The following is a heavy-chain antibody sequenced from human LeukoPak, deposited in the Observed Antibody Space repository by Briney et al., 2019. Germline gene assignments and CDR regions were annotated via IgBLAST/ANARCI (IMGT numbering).Heavy chain of an antibody. D-gene: IGHD6-19*01. CDR3: ARDWGAVAGTFGY. CDR2: IYYSGST. CDR1: GGSISSSSYY. J-gene: IGHJ4*02. V-gene: IGHV4-39*07. Sequence: SETLSLTCTVSGGSISSSSYYWGWIRQPPGKGLEWIGSIYYSGSTYYNPSLKSRVTISVDTSKNQFSLKLSSVTAADTAVYYCARDWGAVAGTFGYWGQGTLVTVSS.